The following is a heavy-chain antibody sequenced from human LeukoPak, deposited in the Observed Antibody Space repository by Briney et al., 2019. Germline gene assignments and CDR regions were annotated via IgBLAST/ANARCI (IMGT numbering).Heavy chain of an antibody. CDR3: ARGGFDY. Sequence: GASVKVSCKASGYTFTGYYLHWVRQAPGQGLEWMGWISPNSDDTNYAQKFRGRVNMTRDTPISTAYMELSRLRSDDTAIYYCARGGFDYWGQGTLVTVSS. CDR1: GYTFTGYY. J-gene: IGHJ4*02. V-gene: IGHV1-2*02. CDR2: ISPNSDDT.